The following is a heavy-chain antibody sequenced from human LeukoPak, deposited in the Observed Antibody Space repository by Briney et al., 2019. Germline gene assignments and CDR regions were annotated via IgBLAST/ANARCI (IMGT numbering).Heavy chain of an antibody. V-gene: IGHV4-59*12. J-gene: IGHJ4*02. Sequence: PSETLSLTCTVSGDSMRSYFWSWIRQPPGKGLEWIGYIYYSGAINYNPFLKSGVTISVDASKNQFSLNLNSVTAADTAVYYCARDGYSGSDLEYWGQGTLVTVSS. CDR2: IYYSGAI. CDR1: GDSMRSYF. CDR3: ARDGYSGSDLEY. D-gene: IGHD5-12*01.